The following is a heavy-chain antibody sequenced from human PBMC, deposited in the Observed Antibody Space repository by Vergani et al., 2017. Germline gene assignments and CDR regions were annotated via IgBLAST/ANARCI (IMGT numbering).Heavy chain of an antibody. V-gene: IGHV4-39*07. CDR3: ARAYYDFWSGYYNYYYYYMDV. CDR1: GGSISSSSYY. D-gene: IGHD3-3*01. Sequence: QLQLQESGPGLVKPSETLSLTCTVSGGSISSSSYYWGWIRQPPGKGLEWIGSIYYSGGTYYNPSLKSRVTISVDTSKNQFSLKLSSVTAADTAVYYCARAYYDFWSGYYNYYYYYMDVWGKGTTVTVSS. J-gene: IGHJ6*03. CDR2: IYYSGGT.